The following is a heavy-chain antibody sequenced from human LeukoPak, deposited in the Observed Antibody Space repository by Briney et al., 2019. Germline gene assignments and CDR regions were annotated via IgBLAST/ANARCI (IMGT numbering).Heavy chain of an antibody. CDR1: GFTFNNYA. J-gene: IGHJ4*02. CDR3: ARERTRTSTGYFDY. CDR2: ISGRGGSI. V-gene: IGHV3-23*01. Sequence: GGSLRLSCAASGFTFNNYAISWVRQAPGKGLEWVSSISGRGGSIYYSDSVKGRFTVSRDNSKNTLDLQMNSLRAEDTAVYYCARERTRTSTGYFDYWGQGTLVTVSS. D-gene: IGHD1-14*01.